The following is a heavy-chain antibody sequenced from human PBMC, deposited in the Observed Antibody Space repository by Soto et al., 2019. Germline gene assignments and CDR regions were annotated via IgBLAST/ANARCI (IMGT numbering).Heavy chain of an antibody. CDR2: INPSGGST. V-gene: IGHV1-46*01. Sequence: QVQLVQSGAEVKKPGASVKVSCKASGYTFTSYYMHWVRQAPGQGLEWMGIINPSGGSTSYAQKFQGRDTITRDTSKSTVYMELRSLRSEDTSVYYWASGGEGGSGPDAFDIWGQGTMVTVSS. CDR3: ASGGEGGSGPDAFDI. J-gene: IGHJ3*02. CDR1: GYTFTSYY. D-gene: IGHD3-10*01.